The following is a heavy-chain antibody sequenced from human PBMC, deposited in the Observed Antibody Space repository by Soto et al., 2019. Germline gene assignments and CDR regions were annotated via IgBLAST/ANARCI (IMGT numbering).Heavy chain of an antibody. V-gene: IGHV4-59*01. CDR2: IYYSGST. Sequence: SETLSLTCTVSGGSISSYYWSWIRQPPGKGLEWIGYIYYSGSTNYNPSLKGRVTISVDTSKNQFSLKPSSVTAADTAVYYCARDIDGLDYWGQGTLVTVAS. D-gene: IGHD2-15*01. CDR1: GGSISSYY. CDR3: ARDIDGLDY. J-gene: IGHJ4*02.